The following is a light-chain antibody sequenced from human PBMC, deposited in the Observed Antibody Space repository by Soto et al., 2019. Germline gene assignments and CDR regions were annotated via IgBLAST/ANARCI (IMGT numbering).Light chain of an antibody. V-gene: IGLV2-14*02. CDR1: SSDVGSYNR. J-gene: IGLJ2*01. Sequence: QSALTQPASVSGSPGQSITISCTGTSSDVGSYNRVSWYQQYPGKAPKLMIYEGSKRPSGVPNRFSGSKSGNTASLTISGLQAEDEADYYCSSYTTDNTVIFGGRTKVTVL. CDR3: SSYTTDNTVI. CDR2: EGS.